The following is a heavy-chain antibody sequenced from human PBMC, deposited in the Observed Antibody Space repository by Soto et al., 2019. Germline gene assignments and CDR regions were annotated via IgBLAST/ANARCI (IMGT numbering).Heavy chain of an antibody. J-gene: IGHJ6*03. CDR1: GGTFSSYT. CDR2: IIPILGIA. V-gene: IGHV1-69*04. CDR3: AREGYDFWSGYYQTYYYYYYMDV. Sequence: SVKVSCKASGGTFSSYTISWVRQAPGQGLEWMGRIIPILGIANYAQKFQGRVTITADKSTSTAYMELSSLRSEDTAVYYCAREGYDFWSGYYQTYYYYYYMDVWGKGTTVTVSS. D-gene: IGHD3-3*01.